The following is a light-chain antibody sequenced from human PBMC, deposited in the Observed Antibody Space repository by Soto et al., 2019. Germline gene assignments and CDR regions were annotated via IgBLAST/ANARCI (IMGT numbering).Light chain of an antibody. CDR2: DAC. CDR1: QSISSW. CDR3: QQYKSYPYT. J-gene: IGKJ2*01. Sequence: DIHMTQSPYTLSASVGDRVTITCRSSQSISSWLAWYQQKPGKAPKILIYDACSLESGVPSSFSGSGSGTEFTLTISSLQPDDFATYYCQQYKSYPYTVGQGTKLELK. V-gene: IGKV1-5*01.